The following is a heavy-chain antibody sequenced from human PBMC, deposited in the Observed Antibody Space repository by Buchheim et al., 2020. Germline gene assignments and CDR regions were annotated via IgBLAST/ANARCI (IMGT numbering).Heavy chain of an antibody. Sequence: EVQLVESGGGLVQPGGSLRLSCAASGFTFSSYWMSWVRQAPGKGLEWVANIKQDGSENYYVDSVKGRFTISRDNAKTSLYPQMNSLRAEDTAVYYCARGGITWAYYFDYWGQGTL. V-gene: IGHV3-7*01. CDR2: IKQDGSEN. D-gene: IGHD5-24*01. J-gene: IGHJ4*02. CDR3: ARGGITWAYYFDY. CDR1: GFTFSSYW.